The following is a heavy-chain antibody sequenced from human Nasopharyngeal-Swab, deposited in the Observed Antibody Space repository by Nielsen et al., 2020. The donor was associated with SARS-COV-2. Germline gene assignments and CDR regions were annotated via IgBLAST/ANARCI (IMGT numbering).Heavy chain of an antibody. CDR3: ARESVVTGMDDATDI. D-gene: IGHD2-21*02. V-gene: IGHV3-7*04. CDR1: GFPFRNYY. Sequence: GGSLRLSCAASGFPFRNYYMTWVRQPPGKGLEWVANIKQGGSEQFYVDSVKGRFTISRDDAKNSVYLQMNSLRAEDTAVYYCARESVVTGMDDATDICGQGTMVTVSS. J-gene: IGHJ3*02. CDR2: IKQGGSEQ.